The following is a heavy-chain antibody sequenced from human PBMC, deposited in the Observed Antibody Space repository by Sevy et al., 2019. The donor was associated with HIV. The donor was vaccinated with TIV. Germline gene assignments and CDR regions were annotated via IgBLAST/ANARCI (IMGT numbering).Heavy chain of an antibody. CDR1: GFTFSSYA. CDR3: ANIPYYDFWSGPPPSYYYYGMDV. Sequence: GGSLRLSCAASGFTFSSYAMHWVRQAPGKGLEWVAVISYDGSNKYYADSVKGRFTISRDNSKNTLNLQMNSLRAEDLAVYYCANIPYYDFWSGPPPSYYYYGMDVWGQGTTVTVSS. V-gene: IGHV3-30*04. J-gene: IGHJ6*02. D-gene: IGHD3-3*01. CDR2: ISYDGSNK.